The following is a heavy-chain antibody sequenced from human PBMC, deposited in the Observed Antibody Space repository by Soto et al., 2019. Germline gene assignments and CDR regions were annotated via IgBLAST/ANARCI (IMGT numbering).Heavy chain of an antibody. CDR2: ITAGNGKT. CDR1: GYTFSSCA. Sequence: SVKVSCKASGYTFSSCAIHWVRQAPGQRLEWVGGITAGNGKTKYSQGFQARVTITRDTYATIVYMELSSLSSEDTALYYCARLGGYNYADDAFDIWGHGTMVTVSS. CDR3: ARLGGYNYADDAFDI. D-gene: IGHD5-18*01. V-gene: IGHV1-3*01. J-gene: IGHJ3*02.